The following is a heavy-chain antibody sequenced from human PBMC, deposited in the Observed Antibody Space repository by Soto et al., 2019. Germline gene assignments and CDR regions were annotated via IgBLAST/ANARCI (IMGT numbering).Heavy chain of an antibody. CDR3: SNWSGYQTPDYYYYGMDV. Sequence: SETLSLTCTVSGGSISSSSYYWGWIRQPPGKGLEWIGSINYSGSTYYNPSLKSRVTISVDTSMNQFSLKLSSVTAADTAVYYCSNWSGYQTPDYYYYGMDVWGQGTTVTVSS. J-gene: IGHJ6*02. D-gene: IGHD3-3*01. V-gene: IGHV4-39*01. CDR1: GGSISSSSYY. CDR2: INYSGST.